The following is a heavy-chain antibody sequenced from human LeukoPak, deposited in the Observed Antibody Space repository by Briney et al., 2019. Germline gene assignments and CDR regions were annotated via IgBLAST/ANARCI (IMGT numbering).Heavy chain of an antibody. CDR1: GFSLSTSGGG. J-gene: IGHJ4*02. Sequence: SGPTLVHPTQTLTLTCTFSGFSLSTSGGGVGWVRQHPGKALEWLALIYWNDDKRYSPYLKSRLTITKDTSKNQVVLTMTHMDPVDTATYYCAHRLGYLTDYWGQGTLVTVSS. CDR3: AHRLGYLTDY. V-gene: IGHV2-5*01. CDR2: IYWNDDK. D-gene: IGHD5-18*01.